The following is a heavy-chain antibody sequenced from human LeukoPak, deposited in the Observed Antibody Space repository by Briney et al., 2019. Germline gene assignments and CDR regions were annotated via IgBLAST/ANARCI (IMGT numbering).Heavy chain of an antibody. CDR3: ARRVYGTSQYY. Sequence: SETLSLTCAVYGGSFSGYYWSWIRQPPGKGLEWIGIIYYSGITHYSPSLKSRVTISVDTSKNQFSLKLSSVTATDTALYYCARRVYGTSQYYWGQGTLVTVSS. CDR1: GGSFSGYY. V-gene: IGHV4-34*01. D-gene: IGHD5/OR15-5a*01. CDR2: IYYSGIT. J-gene: IGHJ4*02.